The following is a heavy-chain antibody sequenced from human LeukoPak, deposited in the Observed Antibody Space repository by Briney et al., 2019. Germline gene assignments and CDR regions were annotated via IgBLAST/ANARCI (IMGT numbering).Heavy chain of an antibody. Sequence: RGSLRLSCAPAGVTFCSYAMSRVRQPPGQGLAWVSGISGSGGSTYYADTLKGRFAISRDNSKNILYLQMNSLRAEDTALYYCAKGGYCGRTTCYGANCGGDCYFYFDHWGHGTLFTVSS. D-gene: IGHD2-21*02. V-gene: IGHV3-23*01. CDR3: AKGGYCGRTTCYGANCGGDCYFYFDH. J-gene: IGHJ4*01. CDR2: ISGSGGST. CDR1: GVTFCSYA.